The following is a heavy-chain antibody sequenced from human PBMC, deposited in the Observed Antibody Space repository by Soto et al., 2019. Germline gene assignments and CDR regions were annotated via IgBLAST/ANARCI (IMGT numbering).Heavy chain of an antibody. Sequence: EVQLVESGGGLVKPGGSLRLSCAASGFTFSNAWMNWVRQAPGKGLEWVGRLKSKTDGGTTDYAAPVKGRFTISRDDSKNTMYLQKNSLKTEDTAVYYCTTGVSQQPLVRYYGMDVWGQGNTVTVSS. CDR1: GFTFSNAW. V-gene: IGHV3-15*07. J-gene: IGHJ6*02. CDR3: TTGVSQQPLVRYYGMDV. D-gene: IGHD6-13*01. CDR2: LKSKTDGGTT.